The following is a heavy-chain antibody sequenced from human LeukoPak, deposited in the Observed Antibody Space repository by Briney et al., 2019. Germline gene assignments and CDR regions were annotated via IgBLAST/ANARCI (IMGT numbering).Heavy chain of an antibody. CDR3: ARAPPPLSSGWYALHWYFDL. J-gene: IGHJ2*01. CDR2: IYYSGST. V-gene: IGHV4-39*01. CDR1: GGSISSSSYY. D-gene: IGHD6-19*01. Sequence: TSETLSLTCTVSGGSISSSSYYWGWIRQPPGKGLERIGSIYYSGSTYYNPSLKSRVTISVDTSKNQFSLKLSSVTAADTAVYYCARAPPPLSSGWYALHWYFDLWGRGTLVTVSS.